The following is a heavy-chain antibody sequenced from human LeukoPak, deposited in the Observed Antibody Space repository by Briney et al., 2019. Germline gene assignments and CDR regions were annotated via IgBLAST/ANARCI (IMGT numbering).Heavy chain of an antibody. J-gene: IGHJ4*02. V-gene: IGHV3-11*01. CDR2: ISSSGSTI. Sequence: KPGGSLRLSCAASGFTFSDYYMSWFRQAPGKGLEWVSYISSSGSTIYYADSVKGRFTISGDNAKNSLYLQMNSLRAEDTAVYYCARDPNYYGSGSYFYWGQGTLVTVSS. CDR1: GFTFSDYY. CDR3: ARDPNYYGSGSYFY. D-gene: IGHD3-10*01.